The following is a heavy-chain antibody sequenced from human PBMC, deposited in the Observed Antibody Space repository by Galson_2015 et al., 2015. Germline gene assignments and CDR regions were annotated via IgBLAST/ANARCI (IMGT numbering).Heavy chain of an antibody. CDR2: ISSSGSTI. D-gene: IGHD3-16*01. CDR3: ARDLMITGPRIFQH. J-gene: IGHJ1*01. CDR1: GFTFSSYE. V-gene: IGHV3-48*03. Sequence: SLRLSCAASGFTFSSYEMNWVRQAPGKGLEWVSYISSSGSTIYYADSVKGRFTISRDNAKNSLYLQMNSLRAEDTAVYYCARDLMITGPRIFQHWGQGTLVTVSS.